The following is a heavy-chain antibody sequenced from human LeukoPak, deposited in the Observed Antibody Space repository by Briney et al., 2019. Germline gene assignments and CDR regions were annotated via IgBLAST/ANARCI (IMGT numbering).Heavy chain of an antibody. Sequence: PGGSLRLSCAASGFTFNTYGMTWVRQAPGKGLEWVSTISGSGDSTYYADSVKGRFTISRENLKNTLYLQMNSLRVEDTAVYYCARWPTIFGVAGLDYWGQGTLVTVSS. CDR3: ARWPTIFGVAGLDY. CDR1: GFTFNTYG. J-gene: IGHJ4*02. D-gene: IGHD3-3*01. V-gene: IGHV3-23*01. CDR2: ISGSGDST.